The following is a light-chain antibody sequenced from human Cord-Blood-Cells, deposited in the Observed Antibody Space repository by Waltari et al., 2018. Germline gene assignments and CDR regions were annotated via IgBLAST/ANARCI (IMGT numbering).Light chain of an antibody. CDR3: QAWDSSTVV. J-gene: IGLJ2*01. Sequence: SYEMTQPPSVSVSPGQTASITCSGDKLGAKYACWYKQKPGQSPVLVIYKDSQRPSGIPERFSGSNFGNTATLTISGTQAMDEADYYWQAWDSSTVVFGGGTKLTVL. CDR2: KDS. CDR1: KLGAKY. V-gene: IGLV3-1*01.